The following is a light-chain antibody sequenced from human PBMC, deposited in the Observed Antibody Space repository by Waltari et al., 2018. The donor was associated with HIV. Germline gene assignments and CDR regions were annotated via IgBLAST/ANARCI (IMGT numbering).Light chain of an antibody. J-gene: IGKJ3*01. CDR1: QGISSN. Sequence: DIQFTQSPSFLSASVGDRVTITCRASQGISSNLAWYQQKPGQAPTLLIYAASSLPTGVPSRFSGSGSGTEFTLTVRRLQPEDFATYFCQHLNSFPPFTFGPGTTVDVK. CDR2: AAS. V-gene: IGKV1-9*01. CDR3: QHLNSFPPFT.